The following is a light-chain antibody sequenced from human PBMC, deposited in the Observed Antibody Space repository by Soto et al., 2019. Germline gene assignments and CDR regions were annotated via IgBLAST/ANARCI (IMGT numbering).Light chain of an antibody. J-gene: IGKJ4*01. CDR1: QSVSGN. V-gene: IGKV3-15*01. CDR3: QQYKNWPPLT. CDR2: GAS. Sequence: EIVMTQSPATLSVSPGERATLSCRASQSVSGNLAWYQQKPGQAPRLLIYGASTRATGIPARSSGSGSGTEFTLTISTLHSEDFAVYYCQQYKNWPPLTVGGGSKVEIK.